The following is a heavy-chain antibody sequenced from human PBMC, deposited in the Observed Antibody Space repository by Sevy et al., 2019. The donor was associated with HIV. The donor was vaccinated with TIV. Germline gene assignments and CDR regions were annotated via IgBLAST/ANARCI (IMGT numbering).Heavy chain of an antibody. CDR3: ARVARGAFDI. Sequence: SETLSLTCTVSGGSISSYYWSWIRQPPGKGLEWIGYIYYSGSTNYNPSLKSRVTISVDTSKNQFSLKLGSVTAADTAVYYCARVARGAFDIWGQGTMVTVSS. V-gene: IGHV4-59*01. CDR2: IYYSGST. CDR1: GGSISSYY. J-gene: IGHJ3*02.